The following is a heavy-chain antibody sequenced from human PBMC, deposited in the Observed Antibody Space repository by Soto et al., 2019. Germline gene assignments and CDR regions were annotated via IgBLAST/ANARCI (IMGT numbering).Heavy chain of an antibody. CDR1: GYTFTSYY. V-gene: IGHV1-46*01. J-gene: IGHJ4*02. CDR3: ARTGGNSFYFDF. D-gene: IGHD2-21*02. CDR2: INPSTGST. Sequence: QVQLVQSGAEVKKPGASVKVSCKSSGYTFTSYYMHWVRQAPGQGLEWMGIINPSTGSTSFAQKFQGRVTMTRDTSTSTVYMELSSLRSEDAAVYYCARTGGNSFYFDFWGQGTLVTVSS.